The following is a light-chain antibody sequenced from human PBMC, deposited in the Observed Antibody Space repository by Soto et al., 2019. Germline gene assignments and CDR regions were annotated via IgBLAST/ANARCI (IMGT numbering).Light chain of an antibody. CDR2: KTS. CDR3: QYYYNYCWN. V-gene: IGKV1-5*03. J-gene: IGKJ1*01. CDR1: QSISSW. Sequence: DIQLTQSPSTLSASVGDRVTITCRASQSISSWLAWYQQKPGKAPKFLIYKTSNLERGVPSRFSGSGSGTEFTLTISSLQTDAVANYDCQYYYNYCWNFGHGTQVEVK.